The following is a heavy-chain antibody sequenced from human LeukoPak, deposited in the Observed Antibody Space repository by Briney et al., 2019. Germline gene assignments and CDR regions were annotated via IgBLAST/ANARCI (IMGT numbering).Heavy chain of an antibody. CDR3: ARGGPNWPYQSDY. CDR1: GGSISSGSYY. D-gene: IGHD1-1*01. CDR2: IFTSGGT. J-gene: IGHJ4*02. Sequence: SQTLSLTCTVSGGSISSGSYYWTSIREPAGKGLEWIGRIFTSGGTCCNPSLKSRVTISVDTSKNQFSLKLSSVTAADTAVYYCARGGPNWPYQSDYWGQGTLVTVSS. V-gene: IGHV4-61*02.